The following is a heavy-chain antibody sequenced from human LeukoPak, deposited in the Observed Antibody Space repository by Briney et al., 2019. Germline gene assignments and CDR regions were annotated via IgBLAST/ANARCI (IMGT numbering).Heavy chain of an antibody. CDR2: IRPGDSDT. D-gene: IGHD2-8*01. CDR1: GYSLTSYW. J-gene: IGHJ4*02. CDR3: ARGPPSRYCTNGICVNYLDY. Sequence: GESLKISCKGSGYSLTSYWIGWVRQMPGKGLEWMGIIRPGDSDTRISPSFQGQVTISVDKSISTAYLQWSSLKASDTAMYYCARGPPSRYCTNGICVNYLDYWGQGTLVTVSS. V-gene: IGHV5-51*01.